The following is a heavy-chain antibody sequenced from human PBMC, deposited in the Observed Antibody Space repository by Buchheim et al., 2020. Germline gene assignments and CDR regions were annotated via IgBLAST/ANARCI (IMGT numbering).Heavy chain of an antibody. CDR1: GFTFSSYW. Sequence: EVQPVESGGGLVQPGGSLRLSCAASGFTFSSYWMSWVRQAPGKGLEWVANIKQDGSEKYYVDSVKGRFTISRDNAKNSLYLQMNSLRAEDTAVYYCARDRELLWFRELLSEFDYWGQGTL. D-gene: IGHD3-10*01. V-gene: IGHV3-7*01. CDR3: ARDRELLWFRELLSEFDY. CDR2: IKQDGSEK. J-gene: IGHJ4*02.